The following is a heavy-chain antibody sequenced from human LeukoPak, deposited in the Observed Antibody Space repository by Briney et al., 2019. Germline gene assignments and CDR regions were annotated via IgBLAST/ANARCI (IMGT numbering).Heavy chain of an antibody. Sequence: GGSLRLSCAASGFTFSSYAMSWVRQAPGKGLEWVSAISGSGGSTYYADSVKGRFTISRDNSKNTLYLQMNSLRVADTAVYYCARTQLPHYGMDVWGQGTTVTVSS. CDR1: GFTFSSYA. CDR3: ARTQLPHYGMDV. J-gene: IGHJ6*02. V-gene: IGHV3-23*01. D-gene: IGHD2-2*01. CDR2: ISGSGGST.